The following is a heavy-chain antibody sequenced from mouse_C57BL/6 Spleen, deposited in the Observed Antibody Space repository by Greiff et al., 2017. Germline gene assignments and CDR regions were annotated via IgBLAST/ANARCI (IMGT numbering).Heavy chain of an antibody. CDR3: TTSGDYYGSSYSWYFDV. CDR1: GFNIKDDY. D-gene: IGHD1-1*01. CDR2: IDPENGDT. J-gene: IGHJ1*03. V-gene: IGHV14-4*01. Sequence: VQLQQSGAELVRPGASVKLSCTASGFNIKDDYMHWVKQRPEQGLEWIGWIDPENGDTEYASKFQGKATITADTSSNTAYLQLSSLTSEDTAVYYCTTSGDYYGSSYSWYFDVWGTGTTVTVSS.